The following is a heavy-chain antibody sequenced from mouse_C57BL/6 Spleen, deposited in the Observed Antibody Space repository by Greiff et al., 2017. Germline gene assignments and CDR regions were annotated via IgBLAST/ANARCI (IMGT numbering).Heavy chain of an antibody. CDR2: IDPNSGGT. Sequence: QVQLQQPGAELVKPGASVKLSCKASGYTFTSYWMPWVKQRPGRGLEWIGRIDPNSGGTTYNEKFKSKATLTVDKPSSTAYMQLSSLTSEDSAVYYCARGYYDSRNAMDYWGQGTSVTVSS. J-gene: IGHJ4*01. CDR3: ARGYYDSRNAMDY. D-gene: IGHD1-1*01. V-gene: IGHV1-72*01. CDR1: GYTFTSYW.